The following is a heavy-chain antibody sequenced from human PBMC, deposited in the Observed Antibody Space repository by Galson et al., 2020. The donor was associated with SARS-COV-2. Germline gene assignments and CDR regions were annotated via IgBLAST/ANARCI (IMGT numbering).Heavy chain of an antibody. J-gene: IGHJ5*02. CDR2: IYYSGNT. CDR3: ARLQIAVAGTMIWFDP. CDR1: GVSISGYS. D-gene: IGHD6-19*01. V-gene: IGHV4-59*08. Sequence: SETLSLTCTVSGVSISGYSWSWIRQPPGQGLEWIGHIYYSGNTNYNPSLKSPVTISVDTSKKQVSLRLSSVTAADSAVYYCARLQIAVAGTMIWFDPWGQGTLVTVSS.